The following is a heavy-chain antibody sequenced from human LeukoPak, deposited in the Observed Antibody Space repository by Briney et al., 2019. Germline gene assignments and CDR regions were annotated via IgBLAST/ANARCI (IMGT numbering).Heavy chain of an antibody. J-gene: IGHJ4*02. CDR2: ISAYNGNT. CDR3: ARERGATILYYFDY. Sequence: ASVKVSCKASGYTFTSYGISWVRQAPGQGLEWMGWISAYNGNTNYAQKLQGRVTMTTDTSTSTAYMELRSLRSDDTAVYYCARERGATILYYFDYWGQGTLATVSS. V-gene: IGHV1-18*01. D-gene: IGHD5-12*01. CDR1: GYTFTSYG.